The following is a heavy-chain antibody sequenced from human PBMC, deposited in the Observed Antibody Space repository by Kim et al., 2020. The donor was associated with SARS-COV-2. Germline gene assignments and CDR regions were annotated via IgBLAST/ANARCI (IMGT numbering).Heavy chain of an antibody. V-gene: IGHV4-39*01. CDR3: ARTYGDPL. CDR1: GGSISSSSYY. CDR2: IYYSGST. D-gene: IGHD4-17*01. Sequence: SETLSLTCTVSGGSISSSSYYWGWIRQPPGQGLVWSGSIYYSGSTYYNPSLKSRVTISVDTSKNQFSLMLSSVTAADTAVYYCARTYGDPLWGQGTLVTVSS. J-gene: IGHJ4*02.